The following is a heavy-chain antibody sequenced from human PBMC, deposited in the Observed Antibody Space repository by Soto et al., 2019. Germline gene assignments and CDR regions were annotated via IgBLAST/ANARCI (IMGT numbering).Heavy chain of an antibody. CDR2: ISSSGSTI. D-gene: IGHD2-2*01. CDR3: ARDRCSSTSCYGYYYGMDV. CDR1: GFTFSSYE. V-gene: IGHV3-48*03. Sequence: GGSLRLSCAASGFTFSSYEMYWVRQAPGKGLEWVSYISSSGSTIYYADSVKGRFTISRDNAKNSLYLQMNSLRAEDTAVYYCARDRCSSTSCYGYYYGMDVWGQGTTVTVSS. J-gene: IGHJ6*02.